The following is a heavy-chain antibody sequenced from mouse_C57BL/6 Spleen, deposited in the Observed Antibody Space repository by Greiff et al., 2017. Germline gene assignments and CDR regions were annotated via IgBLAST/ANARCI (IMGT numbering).Heavy chain of an antibody. V-gene: IGHV1-81*01. CDR3: ARLPGGDGAWFAY. J-gene: IGHJ3*01. CDR1: GYTFTSYG. Sequence: VQLQESGAELARPGASVKLSCKASGYTFTSYGISWVKQRTGQGLEWIGEIYPRSGNTYYNEKFKGKATLTADKSSSTAYMELRSLTSEDSAVYFCARLPGGDGAWFAYWGQGTLVTVSA. CDR2: IYPRSGNT.